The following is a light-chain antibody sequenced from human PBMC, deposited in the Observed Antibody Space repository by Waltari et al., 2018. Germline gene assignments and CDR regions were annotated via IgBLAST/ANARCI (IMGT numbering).Light chain of an antibody. CDR2: GAS. V-gene: IGKV3-20*01. J-gene: IGKJ1*01. Sequence: EIVLTQSPGTLSLSPGERATLSCRASQSVSSSYLAWYQQKPGQAPRLLIYGASSRATGIPDRFSGSVSGTDFTLTISRLEPEDFAVYSCQQYGSSPPPFGQGTKVEIK. CDR1: QSVSSSY. CDR3: QQYGSSPPP.